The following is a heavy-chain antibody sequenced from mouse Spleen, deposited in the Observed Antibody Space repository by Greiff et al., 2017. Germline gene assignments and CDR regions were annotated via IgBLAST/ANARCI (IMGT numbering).Heavy chain of an antibody. CDR1: GYTFTSYW. V-gene: IGHV1-87*01. CDR2: IYPGDGDT. Sequence: VQLQQSGAELARPGASVKLSCKASGYTFTSYWMQWVKQRPGQGLEWIGAIYPGDGDTRYTQKFKGKATLTADKSSSTAYMQLSSLASEDSAVYYCARGAYYYGSRGYFDYWGQGTTLTVSS. J-gene: IGHJ2*01. D-gene: IGHD1-1*01. CDR3: ARGAYYYGSRGYFDY.